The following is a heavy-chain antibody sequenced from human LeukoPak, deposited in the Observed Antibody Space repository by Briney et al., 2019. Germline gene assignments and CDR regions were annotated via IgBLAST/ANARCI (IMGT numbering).Heavy chain of an antibody. V-gene: IGHV3-21*01. CDR3: AREVIGVNSA. J-gene: IGHJ4*02. D-gene: IGHD2-8*01. CDR1: GFTFSTYE. CDR2: ISSSTTYI. Sequence: PGGSLRLSCAASGFTFSTYEASWVRQAPGKGLEWVASISSSTTYIYYADSLKGRFTISRDDAKHSLYLQMSSLRAEDTAVYYCAREVIGVNSAWGQGTLVTVSS.